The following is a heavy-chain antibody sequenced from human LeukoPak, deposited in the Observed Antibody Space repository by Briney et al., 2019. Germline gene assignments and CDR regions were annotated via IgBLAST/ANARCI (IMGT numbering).Heavy chain of an antibody. CDR1: GGTFSSYA. CDR2: IIPIFGTA. Sequence: SVKVSCKASGGTFSSYAISWVRQAPGQGLEWMGGIIPIFGTANYAQKFQGRVTMTTDTSTSTAYMELRSLRSDDTAVYYCARRAGATRRLYYYMDVWGKGTTVTVSS. D-gene: IGHD1-26*01. CDR3: ARRAGATRRLYYYMDV. V-gene: IGHV1-69*05. J-gene: IGHJ6*03.